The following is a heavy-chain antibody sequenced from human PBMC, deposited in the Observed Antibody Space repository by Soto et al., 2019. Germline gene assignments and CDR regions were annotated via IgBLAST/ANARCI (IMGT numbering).Heavy chain of an antibody. V-gene: IGHV4-30-4*01. CDR2: IYNGGPT. D-gene: IGHD2-8*01. CDR1: GVSNSNGDYY. J-gene: IGHJ4*02. Sequence: SETLSLTCTVSGVSNSNGDYYWNWIRQTPGKGLEWIGYIYNGGPTYYNPSLESRLSLSVDTSGNQFSLRLSSVTAADTAIYYCARSLEYGTPFDKWGQGTLVTVSS. CDR3: ARSLEYGTPFDK.